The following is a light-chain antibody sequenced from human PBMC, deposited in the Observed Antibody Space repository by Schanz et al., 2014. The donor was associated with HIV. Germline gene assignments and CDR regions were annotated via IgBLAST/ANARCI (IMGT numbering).Light chain of an antibody. J-gene: IGLJ2*01. CDR3: SSYTSSSTLVV. CDR1: SSDVGGYNY. V-gene: IGLV2-8*01. Sequence: QSALTQPPSASGSPGQSVTISCTGTSSDVGGYNYVSWYQQHPGKAPKLMIYEVNKRPSGVPDRFSGSKSGNTASLTVSGLQADDEADYYCSSYTSSSTLVVFGGGTKLTVL. CDR2: EVN.